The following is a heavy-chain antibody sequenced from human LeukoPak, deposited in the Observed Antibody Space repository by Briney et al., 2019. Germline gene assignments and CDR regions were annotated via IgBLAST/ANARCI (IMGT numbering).Heavy chain of an antibody. CDR2: IIPVFHTA. Sequence: SVKVSCKTSGESFSSHGISWVRQAPGQGLEWMGGIIPVFHTAKYAQNFQDRLTITTDKSTDTVHMELSSLRSEDTAVYYCARDYNFDSSPYDDGLDIWGQGTMVTVSS. CDR3: ARDYNFDSSPYDDGLDI. D-gene: IGHD3-22*01. V-gene: IGHV1-69*05. CDR1: GESFSSHG. J-gene: IGHJ3*02.